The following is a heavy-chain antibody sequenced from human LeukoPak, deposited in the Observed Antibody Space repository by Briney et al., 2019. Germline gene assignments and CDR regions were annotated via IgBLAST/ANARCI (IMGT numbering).Heavy chain of an antibody. CDR2: IKQDGSEK. V-gene: IGHV3-7*01. CDR1: GFTFSDYA. J-gene: IGHJ4*02. Sequence: GGSLRLSCAASGFTFSDYAMSWVRQAPGKGLEWVANIKQDGSEKFYVDSVKGRFTISRDNAKNSLYLQMNSLRAEDTAVYYCARGWGGYYYFDYWGQGTLVTVSS. D-gene: IGHD3-16*01. CDR3: ARGWGGYYYFDY.